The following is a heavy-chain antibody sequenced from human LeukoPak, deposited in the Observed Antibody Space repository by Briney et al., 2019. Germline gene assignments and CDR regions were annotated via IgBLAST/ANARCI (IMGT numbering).Heavy chain of an antibody. CDR3: ARERSSQGYFDF. J-gene: IGHJ4*02. CDR1: GSPFSIYW. Sequence: GESLKISCKGSGSPFSIYWIGWVRQMPGKGLERMGIIYPGDSDTRYSPSFQGQVTISADKSISTAYLQWSSLKASDTAMYYCARERSSQGYFDFWGQGTLVTVSS. CDR2: IYPGDSDT. V-gene: IGHV5-51*01. D-gene: IGHD6-6*01.